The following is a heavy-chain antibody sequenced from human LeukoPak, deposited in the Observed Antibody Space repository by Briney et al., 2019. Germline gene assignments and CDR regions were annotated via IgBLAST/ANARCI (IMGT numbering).Heavy chain of an antibody. V-gene: IGHV4-4*07. D-gene: IGHD6-13*01. CDR1: GGSISSYY. CDR3: VTYSSMVGLSFDY. CDR2: IFSTGST. J-gene: IGHJ4*02. Sequence: SKTLSLTCTVSGGSISSYYWNWIRQPAGKGLEWIGRIFSTGSTIYNPSLKSRVSMSVDTYNNQFSLKLTSVTAADTAVYYCVTYSSMVGLSFDYWGQGSPVTVSS.